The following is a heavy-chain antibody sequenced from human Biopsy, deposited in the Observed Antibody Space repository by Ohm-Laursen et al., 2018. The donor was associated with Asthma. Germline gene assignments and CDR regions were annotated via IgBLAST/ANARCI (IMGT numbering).Heavy chain of an antibody. CDR1: GFTFRSYA. V-gene: IGHV3-30-3*01. CDR2: GGSYYDGGLK. CDR3: ASYEVVTAILPMDV. D-gene: IGHD2-21*02. J-gene: IGHJ6*02. Sequence: SLRLSCTASGFTFRSYAMHWVRQAPGKGLEWVAVGGSYYDGGLKYYADSVRGRFTISRDNSENTLYLQMDSLRAEDTAVYYCASYEVVTAILPMDVWGQGTTVTVSS.